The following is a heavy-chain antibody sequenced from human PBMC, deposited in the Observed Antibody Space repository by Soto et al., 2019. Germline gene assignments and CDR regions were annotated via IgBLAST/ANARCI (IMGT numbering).Heavy chain of an antibody. CDR3: ARQEGDSSSWYYFDY. CDR2: IYPGDSDT. D-gene: IGHD6-13*01. CDR1: GYSFTSYW. Sequence: GESLKISCKGSGYSFTSYWIGWVRQMPGKGLEWMGIIYPGDSDTRYSPSFQGQVTIPADKSISTAYLQWSSLKASDTAMYYCARQEGDSSSWYYFDYWGQGTLVTVSS. V-gene: IGHV5-51*01. J-gene: IGHJ4*02.